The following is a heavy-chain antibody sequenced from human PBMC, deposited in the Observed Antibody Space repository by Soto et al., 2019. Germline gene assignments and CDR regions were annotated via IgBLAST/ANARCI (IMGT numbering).Heavy chain of an antibody. J-gene: IGHJ4*02. CDR2: IYHSGST. CDR3: ANAVSGFGEGDD. D-gene: IGHD3-10*01. V-gene: IGHV4-38-2*01. CDR1: GYSISSGNY. Sequence: XETLSLPFAVSGYSISSGNYWGWIRQPPGKGLEWIGSIYHSGSTYYNPSLKSRVTISVDTSKNQFSLKLSSVTAADTAVYYCANAVSGFGEGDDWGQGTLVTVSS.